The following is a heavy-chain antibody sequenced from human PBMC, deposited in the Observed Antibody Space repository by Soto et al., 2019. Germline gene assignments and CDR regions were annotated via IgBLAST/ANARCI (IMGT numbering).Heavy chain of an antibody. CDR1: GFTFSSYD. D-gene: IGHD1-7*01. Sequence: VQLAESGGGMVQPGGSLRLSCVASGFTFSSYDMHWVRQAPGKGLEYVSSISSNGGTTYYGNSVKGRFTISRDNSKNTLYLQMGSLRAEDMAVYYCVRRGSGNYDYWGQGTLVTVSS. V-gene: IGHV3-64*01. J-gene: IGHJ4*02. CDR3: VRRGSGNYDY. CDR2: ISSNGGTT.